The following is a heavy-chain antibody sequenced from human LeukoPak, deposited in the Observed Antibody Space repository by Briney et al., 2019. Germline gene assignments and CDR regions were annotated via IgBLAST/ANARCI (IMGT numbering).Heavy chain of an antibody. J-gene: IGHJ4*02. Sequence: GRSLRLSCAASGFTFSSYAMSWVRQAPGKGLEWVSAISGSGSSTYYADSVKGRFTISRDNSKNTLFLQMNSLRAEDTAVYYCAKDRSGFSYGYQASFDYWGQGTLVTVSS. CDR2: ISGSGSST. CDR3: AKDRSGFSYGYQASFDY. CDR1: GFTFSSYA. D-gene: IGHD5-18*01. V-gene: IGHV3-23*01.